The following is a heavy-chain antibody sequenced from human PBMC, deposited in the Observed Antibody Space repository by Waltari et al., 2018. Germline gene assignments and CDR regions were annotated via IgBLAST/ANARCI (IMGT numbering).Heavy chain of an antibody. CDR3: ARASSYYDFWSGYYPADYFDY. V-gene: IGHV4-39*07. CDR1: GGSISSSTYY. J-gene: IGHJ4*02. Sequence: QLQLQESGPGLVKPSETLSLTCTVSGGSISSSTYYWGWIRQPPGKGLEWIGSIYYSGSTYYNPSLKSRVTISVDTSKNQFSLKLSSVTAADTAVYYCARASSYYDFWSGYYPADYFDYWGQGTLVTVSS. D-gene: IGHD3-3*01. CDR2: IYYSGST.